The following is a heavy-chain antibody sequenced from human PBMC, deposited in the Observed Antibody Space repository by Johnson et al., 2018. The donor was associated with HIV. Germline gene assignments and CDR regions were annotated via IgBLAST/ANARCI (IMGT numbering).Heavy chain of an antibody. V-gene: IGHV3-23*04. Sequence: VQLVESGGGLVQPGGSLRLSCAASGFTFSSYAMSWVRQAPGKGLEWVSALSGSGGSPYYADSVTGRFPISRDTSKNTLYLQMNSLRAEDTAVYYCARGRPNDYDSSGRYVPVAFDIWGQGTVVTVSS. CDR1: GFTFSSYA. CDR2: LSGSGGSP. D-gene: IGHD3-22*01. CDR3: ARGRPNDYDSSGRYVPVAFDI. J-gene: IGHJ3*02.